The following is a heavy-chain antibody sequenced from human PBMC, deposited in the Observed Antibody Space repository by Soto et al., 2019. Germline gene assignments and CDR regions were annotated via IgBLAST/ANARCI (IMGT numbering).Heavy chain of an antibody. D-gene: IGHD5-18*01. J-gene: IGHJ4*02. CDR3: ARGRGDSYGPYYFDY. CDR2: IYYSGTT. Sequence: QVPLQESGPGLVKPSQTLSLTCTVSGGSISSEGFYWSWFRQLPGKGLEWIGDIYYSGTTYHNPSLRSRLTISGDASKNQYSLKLSSVTAADTALYYCARGRGDSYGPYYFDYWGQGTLVNVSS. V-gene: IGHV4-31*03. CDR1: GGSISSEGFY.